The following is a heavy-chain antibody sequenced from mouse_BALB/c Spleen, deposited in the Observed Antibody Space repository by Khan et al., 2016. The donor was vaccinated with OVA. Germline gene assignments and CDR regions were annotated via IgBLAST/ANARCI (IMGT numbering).Heavy chain of an antibody. CDR3: ARGGAAFYRNDGGAMDS. D-gene: IGHD2-14*01. J-gene: IGHJ4*01. V-gene: IGHV9-4*02. CDR2: INTHSGVP. CDR1: GYTFTTAG. Sequence: QIQLVQSGPELKKPGETVRISCKASGYTFTTAGMQWVQKMPGKGLKWIGWINTHSGVPKYAEDFKGRFVFSLETSANTAYLLITNLTNEDTATYFCARGGAAFYRNDGGAMDSWGQGTSVTVSS.